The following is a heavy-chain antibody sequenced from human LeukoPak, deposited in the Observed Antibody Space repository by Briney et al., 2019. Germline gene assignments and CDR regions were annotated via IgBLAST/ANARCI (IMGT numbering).Heavy chain of an antibody. V-gene: IGHV3-30*18. CDR2: ISYDGSNK. CDR3: AKSPYTHYYGSGSYYYDY. J-gene: IGHJ4*02. Sequence: PGGSLRLSYAASGFTLSSYDMHGVRQAPGKALEGVSVISYDGSNKYYADSVKGRFAISRDNSKNTLYLQMNSLRAEDTAVYYCAKSPYTHYYGSGSYYYDYWGQGTLVTVSS. D-gene: IGHD3-10*01. CDR1: GFTLSSYD.